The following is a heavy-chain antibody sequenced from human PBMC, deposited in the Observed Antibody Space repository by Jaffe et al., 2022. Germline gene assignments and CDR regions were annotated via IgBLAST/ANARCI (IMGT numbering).Heavy chain of an antibody. CDR1: GFTFGDYA. CDR2: IRSKAYGGTT. D-gene: IGHD6-13*01. Sequence: EVQLVESGGGLVQPGRSLRLSCTASGFTFGDYAMSWVRQAPGKGLEWVGFIRSKAYGGTTEYAASVKGRFTISRDDSKSIAYLQMNSLKTEDTAVYYCTRAEYSSSWYFIGAFDIWGQGTMVTVSS. V-gene: IGHV3-49*04. J-gene: IGHJ3*02. CDR3: TRAEYSSSWYFIGAFDI.